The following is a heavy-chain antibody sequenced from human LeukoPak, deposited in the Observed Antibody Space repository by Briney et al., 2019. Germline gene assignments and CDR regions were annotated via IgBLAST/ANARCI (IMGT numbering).Heavy chain of an antibody. J-gene: IGHJ3*02. V-gene: IGHV4-61*01. CDR3: ARTTYYYDSSGYDAFDI. CDR2: IYYSGST. Sequence: PSETLSLTCTVSGGSVSSGSYYWSWIRQPPGKGLEWIGYIYYSGSTNYNPSLKSRVTISVDTSKNQFSLKLSSVTAADTAVYYCARTTYYYDSSGYDAFDIWGQGTMVTVSS. D-gene: IGHD3-22*01. CDR1: GGSVSSGSYY.